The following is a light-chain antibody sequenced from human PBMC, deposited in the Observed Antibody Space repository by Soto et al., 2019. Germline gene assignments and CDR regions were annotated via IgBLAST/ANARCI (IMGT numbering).Light chain of an antibody. V-gene: IGKV3-20*01. CDR1: QSGSSSY. CDR2: GAS. J-gene: IGKJ5*01. Sequence: EIVLTQSPGTLSLSPGERATLSCRASQSGSSSYLAWYQQKPGQAPRLLIYGASSRATGIPDRFSGSGSGTDFTLTISRLEPEDFAVYYCQQYGISPITFGQGTRLEIK. CDR3: QQYGISPIT.